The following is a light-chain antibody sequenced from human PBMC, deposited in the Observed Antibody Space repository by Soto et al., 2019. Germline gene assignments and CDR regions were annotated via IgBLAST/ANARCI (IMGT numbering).Light chain of an antibody. Sequence: QSALTQPPSASGTPGQRVTMSCSGNRSNIGSNTVNWYQQLPGTAPKLLIYNNNQRPSGVPDRFSGSKSGTSASLAISGLQSENEADYYCAAWDDSLNAWIFGGGTKVTVL. CDR3: AAWDDSLNAWI. CDR1: RSNIGSNT. CDR2: NNN. J-gene: IGLJ2*01. V-gene: IGLV1-44*01.